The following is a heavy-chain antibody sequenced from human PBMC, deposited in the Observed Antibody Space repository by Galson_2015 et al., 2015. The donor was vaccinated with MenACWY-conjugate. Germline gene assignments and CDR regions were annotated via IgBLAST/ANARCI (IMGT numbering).Heavy chain of an antibody. CDR1: GDSVSSNSAA. J-gene: IGHJ6*02. CDR3: ARGTPRIFGVVTHYPYYYYGMDV. Sequence: CAISGDSVSSNSAAWNWIRQSPSRGLEWLGRTYYRSKWYNDYAVSVKSRITINPDTSKNQFSLQLNSVTPEDTAVYYCARGTPRIFGVVTHYPYYYYGMDVWGQGTTVTVSS. CDR2: TYYRSKWYN. V-gene: IGHV6-1*01. D-gene: IGHD3-3*02.